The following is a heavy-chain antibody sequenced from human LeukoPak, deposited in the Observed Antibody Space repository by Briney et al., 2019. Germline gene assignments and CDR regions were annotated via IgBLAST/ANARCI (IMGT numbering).Heavy chain of an antibody. CDR2: ISGSGGST. CDR1: GFTFSSYA. Sequence: GGSLRLSCAASGFTFSSYAMSWVRQAPGKGLEWVAAISGSGGSTSYADSVKGRFTISRDNSKNTLYLQMNSLRAEDTAVYYCAKDLVYSSSVVSRDAFDIWGQGTMVTVSS. J-gene: IGHJ3*02. CDR3: AKDLVYSSSVVSRDAFDI. V-gene: IGHV3-23*01. D-gene: IGHD6-6*01.